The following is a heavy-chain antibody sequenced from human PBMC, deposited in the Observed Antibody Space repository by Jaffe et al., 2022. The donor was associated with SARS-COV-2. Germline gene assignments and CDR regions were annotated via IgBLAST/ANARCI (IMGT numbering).Heavy chain of an antibody. CDR1: GFTFSSYS. J-gene: IGHJ4*02. Sequence: EVQLVESGGGLVKPGGSLRLSCAASGFTFSSYSMNWVRQAPGKGLEWVASIGTSSSYIYYADSVKGRFTISRDDAKNSLYLQMNSLRVEDTALFYCARVRETRQYPSFHFDYWGQGILVTVSS. CDR2: IGTSSSYI. V-gene: IGHV3-21*01. CDR3: ARVRETRQYPSFHFDY.